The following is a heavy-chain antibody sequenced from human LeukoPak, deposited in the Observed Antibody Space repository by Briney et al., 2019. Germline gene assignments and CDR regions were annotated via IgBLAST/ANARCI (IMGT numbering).Heavy chain of an antibody. J-gene: IGHJ4*02. CDR3: ARQVEGLDYDSSGPDWVDY. CDR1: GGSISSSSYY. CDR2: IYYSGST. Sequence: SETLSLTCTVSGGSISSSSYYWGWIRQPPGKGLEWIGSIYYSGSTYYNPSLKSRVTISVDTSKNQFSLKLSSVTAADTAVYYCARQVEGLDYDSSGPDWVDYWGQGTLVTVSS. D-gene: IGHD3-22*01. V-gene: IGHV4-39*01.